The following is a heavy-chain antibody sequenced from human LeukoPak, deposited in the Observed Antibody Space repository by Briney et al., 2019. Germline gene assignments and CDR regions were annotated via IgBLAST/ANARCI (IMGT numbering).Heavy chain of an antibody. J-gene: IGHJ6*02. CDR1: GYTFTSYG. CDR2: INPSGGST. V-gene: IGHV1-69*11. Sequence: ASVRVSCKASGYTFTSYGISWVRQARGQGLEWMGIINPSGGSTNYAQKFQGRVTITADESAYMELSSLRSEDTAVYYCARSFGGGLNGMDVWGQGTTVTVSS. CDR3: ARSFGGGLNGMDV. D-gene: IGHD3-16*01.